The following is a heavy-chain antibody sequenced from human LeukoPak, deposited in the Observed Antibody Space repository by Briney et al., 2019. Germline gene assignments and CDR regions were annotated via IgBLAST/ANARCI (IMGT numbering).Heavy chain of an antibody. V-gene: IGHV4-59*08. J-gene: IGHJ4*02. CDR3: ARRRDYVFDY. Sequence: NSSETLSLTCTVSGGSISTYYWSWIRQPPGKGLEWIGYIYYTGSTNYNPSLKSRVTISLDTSENQFSLKLSSVTAADTAVYYCARRRDYVFDYWGQGTLVTVSS. CDR2: IYYTGST. CDR1: GGSISTYY. D-gene: IGHD4-17*01.